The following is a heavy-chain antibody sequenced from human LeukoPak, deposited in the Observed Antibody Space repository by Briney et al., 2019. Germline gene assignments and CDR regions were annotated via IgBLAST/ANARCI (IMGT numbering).Heavy chain of an antibody. V-gene: IGHV1-69*13. J-gene: IGHJ3*02. D-gene: IGHD2-15*01. Sequence: SVKVSFKASGGTFSSHAISWVRQAPGQGLEWMGGIIPIFGTADNAQKFQGRVTITADESKSTAYMELSSMRSEDTAIYYCARDQPYYCNGGNCYFDAFDIWGQGTMVTVSS. CDR3: ARDQPYYCNGGNCYFDAFDI. CDR1: GGTFSSHA. CDR2: IIPIFGTA.